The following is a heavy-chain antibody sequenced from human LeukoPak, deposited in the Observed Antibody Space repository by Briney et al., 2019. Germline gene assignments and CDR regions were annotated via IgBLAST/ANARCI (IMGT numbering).Heavy chain of an antibody. J-gene: IGHJ3*02. D-gene: IGHD3-22*01. CDR1: GGSISSYY. CDR2: IYYSGST. CDR3: ARQVYDSSGYYNAFDI. V-gene: IGHV4-59*08. Sequence: ASETLSLTCTVSGGSISSYYCSWIRQPPVKGLEWIGYIYYSGSTNSNPSLRSRVTISVDTSKNQFSLKLSSVTAADTAVYYCARQVYDSSGYYNAFDIWGQGTMVTVSS.